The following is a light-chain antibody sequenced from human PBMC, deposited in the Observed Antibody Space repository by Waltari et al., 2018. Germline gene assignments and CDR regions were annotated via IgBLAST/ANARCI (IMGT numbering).Light chain of an antibody. Sequence: QTVVTQEPSLTVPPGGTVTLTCASSSGAVTSGDYPNWFQQKPGQAPRTLIYSRSDKHSWTPARFSGSLLGGKAALTLSGVQPEDEAEYYCLLYYSGVWVFGGGTKLTVL. CDR3: LLYYSGVWV. V-gene: IGLV7-43*01. CDR2: SRS. CDR1: SGAVTSGDY. J-gene: IGLJ3*02.